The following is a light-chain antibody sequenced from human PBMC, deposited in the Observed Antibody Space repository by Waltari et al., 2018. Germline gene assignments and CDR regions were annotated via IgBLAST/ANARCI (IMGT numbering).Light chain of an antibody. Sequence: DIQMTQFPSSLSASVRERFTITCRESQSISRNLNWYQQKPGKAPKLLIYATSGLQTGVPSRFSGSGSGTDFTLTISSLQPEDFATYYCQQSNSIPYTFGQGTKLEI. CDR3: QQSNSIPYT. CDR1: QSISRN. CDR2: ATS. J-gene: IGKJ2*01. V-gene: IGKV1-39*01.